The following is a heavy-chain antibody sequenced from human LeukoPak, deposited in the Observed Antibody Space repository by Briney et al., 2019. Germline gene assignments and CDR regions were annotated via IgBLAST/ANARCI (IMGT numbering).Heavy chain of an antibody. CDR2: INAGNGNT. CDR1: GYTFTSYA. J-gene: IGHJ6*02. D-gene: IGHD3-22*01. Sequence: VASVTVSCTTSGYTFTSYAMHWVRQAPGQRLEWMGWINAGNGNTKYSQKFQGRVTITRDTSASTAYMELSSLRSEDTAVYYCARDRWLLADSSGYGMDVWGQGTTVTVSS. V-gene: IGHV1-3*01. CDR3: ARDRWLLADSSGYGMDV.